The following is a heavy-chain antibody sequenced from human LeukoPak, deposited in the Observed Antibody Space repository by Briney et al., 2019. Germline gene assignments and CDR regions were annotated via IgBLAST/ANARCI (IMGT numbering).Heavy chain of an antibody. J-gene: IGHJ4*02. V-gene: IGHV3-33*01. D-gene: IGHD3-22*01. CDR1: GFTFSSNG. CDR2: IWYDGSNK. Sequence: GGSLRLSCAASGFTFSSNGMHWVRQAPGKGLEWVAVIWYDGSNKYYADSVKGRFTISRDNSKNTLYLQMNSLRAEDTAVYYCARDLYYYDSSGEYWGRGTLVTVSS. CDR3: ARDLYYYDSSGEY.